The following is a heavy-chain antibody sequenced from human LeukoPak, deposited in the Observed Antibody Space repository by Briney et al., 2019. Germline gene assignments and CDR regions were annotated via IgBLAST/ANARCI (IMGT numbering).Heavy chain of an antibody. Sequence: GGSLRLSCAASGFTFSSYSINWVRQAPGKGLEWVSYISSSSSTIYYADSVKGRFTISRDNAKNSLYLQMNSLRDEDTAVYYCARGPMYSSRFAGDYWGQGALVTVSS. J-gene: IGHJ4*02. CDR1: GFTFSSYS. D-gene: IGHD6-13*01. CDR3: ARGPMYSSRFAGDY. V-gene: IGHV3-48*02. CDR2: ISSSSSTI.